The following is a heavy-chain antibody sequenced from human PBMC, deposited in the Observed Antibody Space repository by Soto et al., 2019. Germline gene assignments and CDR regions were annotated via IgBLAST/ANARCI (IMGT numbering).Heavy chain of an antibody. Sequence: QVQLVQSGAEVKKPGSSVKVSCKTFGGIGNIYTISWVRQAPGHGLEWLGRISPLLDIKKYAQKLQGRVSITADTSTGTAYLELSNLGSEDTAIYFCARENDSGDYDSSYWYFDFWGRGTLVTVSS. CDR1: GGIGNIYT. CDR3: ARENDSGDYDSSYWYFDF. J-gene: IGHJ2*01. D-gene: IGHD4-17*01. V-gene: IGHV1-69*04. CDR2: ISPLLDIK.